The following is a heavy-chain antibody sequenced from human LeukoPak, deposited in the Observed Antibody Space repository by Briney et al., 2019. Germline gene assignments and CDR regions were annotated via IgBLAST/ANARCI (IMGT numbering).Heavy chain of an antibody. Sequence: GASVKLSCKASGYTFTSYDIDWARQATGQGLEWSGWMNPNSGNTGYAQKFQGRVTMTGNTSISTAYMELSSLRSEDTAVYYCARGSYWAAGIGTPRYYYYMDVWGKGTTVTVSS. D-gene: IGHD6-13*01. CDR2: MNPNSGNT. CDR3: ARGSYWAAGIGTPRYYYYMDV. V-gene: IGHV1-8*01. J-gene: IGHJ6*03. CDR1: GYTFTSYD.